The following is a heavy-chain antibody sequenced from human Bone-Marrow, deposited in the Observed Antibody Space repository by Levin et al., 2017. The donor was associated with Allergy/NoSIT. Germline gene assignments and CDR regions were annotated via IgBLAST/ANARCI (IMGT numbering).Heavy chain of an antibody. Sequence: GESLKISCAASGFIFKTYAMSWVRQAPGKALEWVSGISGNGDSTFYADSVKGRFTVSRDNAKDTLYLRMSNLRAEDTAIYYCAKDRVVVVGLFDYWGPGSLVTVSS. V-gene: IGHV3-23*01. J-gene: IGHJ4*02. CDR1: GFIFKTYA. CDR3: AKDRVVVVGLFDY. D-gene: IGHD2-15*01. CDR2: ISGNGDST.